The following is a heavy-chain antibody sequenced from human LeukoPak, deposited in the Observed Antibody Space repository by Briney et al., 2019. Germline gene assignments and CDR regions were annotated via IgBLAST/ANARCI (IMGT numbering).Heavy chain of an antibody. V-gene: IGHV3-20*04. CDR3: ASGSYYDSSGYSNY. CDR2: INWNGGST. J-gene: IGHJ4*02. D-gene: IGHD3-22*01. CDR1: GFTFDDYG. Sequence: GGSLRLSCAASGFTFDDYGMSWVRQAPGKGLEWVSGINWNGGSTGYADSVKGRFTISRDNAKNSLYLQMNSLRAEDTALYYCASGSYYDSSGYSNYWGQGTLVTVSS.